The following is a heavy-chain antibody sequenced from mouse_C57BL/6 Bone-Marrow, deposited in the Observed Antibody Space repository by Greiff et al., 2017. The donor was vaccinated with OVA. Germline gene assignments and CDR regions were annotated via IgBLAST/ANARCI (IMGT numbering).Heavy chain of an antibody. CDR3: ARIVATVPYAMDY. D-gene: IGHD1-1*01. CDR1: GYAFTNYW. V-gene: IGHV1-54*01. Sequence: QVQLQQSGAELVRPGTSVKVSCKASGYAFTNYWIEWVKQRPGQGLEWIGEINPGSGGTNYNEKFKGKATLTADKSSSTASMQLSSLTSEDSAVYFCARIVATVPYAMDYWGPGTSVTVSS. CDR2: INPGSGGT. J-gene: IGHJ4*01.